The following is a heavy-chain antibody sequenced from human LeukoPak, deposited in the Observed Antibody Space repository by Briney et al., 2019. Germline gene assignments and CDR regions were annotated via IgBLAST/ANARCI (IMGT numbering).Heavy chain of an antibody. CDR2: VKGDGRTT. Sequence: GGSLRLSCAASGLTFSDFWMHWVRQPPGKGLVWVALVKGDGRTTIYADSVKGRFTISRDNAKNTLYLQMNSLRADDSGVYYCATGHSYGYDYWGQGSWSPSRQ. D-gene: IGHD5-18*01. CDR1: GLTFSDFW. J-gene: IGHJ4*02. CDR3: ATGHSYGYDY. V-gene: IGHV3-74*01.